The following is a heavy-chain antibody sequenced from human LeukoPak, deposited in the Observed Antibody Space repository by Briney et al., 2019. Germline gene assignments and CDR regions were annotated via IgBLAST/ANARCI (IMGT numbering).Heavy chain of an antibody. J-gene: IGHJ6*02. CDR2: ISSSSSYI. V-gene: IGHV3-21*01. CDR3: ARGLGYCRSTSCYENYYYGMDV. D-gene: IGHD2-2*01. CDR1: GFTFSSYS. Sequence: GGSLRLSCAASGFTFSSYSMNWVRQAPGKGLEWVSSISSSSSYIYYADSVKGRFTISRDNAKNSLYLQMNSLRAEDTAVYYCARGLGYCRSTSCYENYYYGMDVWGQGTTVTVSS.